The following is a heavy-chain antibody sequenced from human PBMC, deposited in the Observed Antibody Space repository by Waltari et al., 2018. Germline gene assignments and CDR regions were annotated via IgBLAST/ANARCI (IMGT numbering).Heavy chain of an antibody. D-gene: IGHD3-3*01. V-gene: IGHV4-59*08. CDR1: CGSISSYY. J-gene: IGHJ3*02. CDR2: IYYSGST. Sequence: QVQPQVSGPGLVQPSETLSPTGTVSCGSISSYYWRWIRQPPGKGLEWIGYIYYSGSTNYNPSLKSRVTISVDTSKNQFSLKLSSVTAADTAVYYCATILGSAFDIWGQGTMVTVSS. CDR3: ATILGSAFDI.